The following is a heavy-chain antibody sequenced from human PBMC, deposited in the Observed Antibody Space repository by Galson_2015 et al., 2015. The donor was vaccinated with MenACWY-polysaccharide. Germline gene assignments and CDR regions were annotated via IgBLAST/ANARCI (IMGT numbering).Heavy chain of an antibody. CDR2: IRSKANSYAT. CDR1: GFTFSGSA. J-gene: IGHJ6*02. D-gene: IGHD2-2*01. CDR3: TRLQSGCSSTSCPHYYYYGMDV. Sequence: SLRLSCAASGFTFSGSAMHWVRQASGKGLEWVGRIRSKANSYATAYAASVKGRFTISRDDSKSTAYPQMNSLKTEDTAVYYCTRLQSGCSSTSCPHYYYYGMDVWGQGTTVTVSS. V-gene: IGHV3-73*01.